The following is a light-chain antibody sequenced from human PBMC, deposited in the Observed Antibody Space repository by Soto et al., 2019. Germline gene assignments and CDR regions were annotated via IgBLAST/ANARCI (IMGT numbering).Light chain of an antibody. CDR1: QNINTW. CDR3: QHYNSYSEA. J-gene: IGKJ5*01. CDR2: KAS. V-gene: IGKV1-5*03. Sequence: DIQMTQSPATLSSSVVERFTITCRASQNINTWLAWYQQKPGKAPKLLISKASTLKSGVPSRFSGSGSGTEFTLTISSLQPDDFATYYCQHYNSYSEAFGQGTRLEIK.